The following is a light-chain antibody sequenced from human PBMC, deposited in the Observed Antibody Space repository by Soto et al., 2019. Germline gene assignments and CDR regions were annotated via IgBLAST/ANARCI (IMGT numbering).Light chain of an antibody. CDR1: SSDVGDYNY. CDR3: SSYTSSSTL. Sequence: QSALTQPASVSGSPGQSITISCTGTSSDVGDYNYVSWYQQHPGKAPKLMLYDVSNRPSGISNRFSGSKSGNTASLTISGLQAEDEADYYCSSYTSSSTLFGTGTKLTAL. V-gene: IGLV2-14*01. J-gene: IGLJ1*01. CDR2: DVS.